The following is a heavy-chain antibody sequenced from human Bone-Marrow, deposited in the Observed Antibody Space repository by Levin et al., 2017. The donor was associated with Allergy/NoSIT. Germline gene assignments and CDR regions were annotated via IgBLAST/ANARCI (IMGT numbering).Heavy chain of an antibody. CDR3: ARDKFEYSSSSRFFNYFDY. V-gene: IGHV1-69*04. CDR2: IIPILGIA. Sequence: ASVKVSCKASGGTFSSYAISWVRQAPGQGLEWMGRIIPILGIANYAQKFQGRVTITADKSTSTAYMELSSLRSEDTAVYYCARDKFEYSSSSRFFNYFDYWGQGTLVTVSS. D-gene: IGHD6-6*01. J-gene: IGHJ4*02. CDR1: GGTFSSYA.